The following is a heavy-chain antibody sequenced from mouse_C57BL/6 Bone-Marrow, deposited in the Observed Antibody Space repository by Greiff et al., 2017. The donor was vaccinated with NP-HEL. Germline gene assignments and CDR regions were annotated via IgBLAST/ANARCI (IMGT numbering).Heavy chain of an antibody. Sequence: EVKVEESGGGLVQPGGSLKLSCAASGFTFSDYYMYWVRQTPEKRLEWVAYISNGGGSTYYPDTVKGRFTISRDNAKNTLYLQMSRLKSEDTAMYYCARSARWLLLDYWGQGTTLTVSS. CDR3: ARSARWLLLDY. V-gene: IGHV5-12*01. CDR1: GFTFSDYY. J-gene: IGHJ2*01. D-gene: IGHD2-3*01. CDR2: ISNGGGST.